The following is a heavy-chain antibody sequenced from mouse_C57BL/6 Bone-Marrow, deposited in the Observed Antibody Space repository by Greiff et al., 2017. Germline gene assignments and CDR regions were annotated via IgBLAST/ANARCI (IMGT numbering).Heavy chain of an antibody. Sequence: QVQLQQSGAELVRPGTSVKVSCKASGYAFTNYLIEWVKQRPGQGLEWIGVINPGSGGTNYNEKFKGKATLTADKSSSTAYMQLSSLTSEDSAVYFCARICPWFAYWGQGTLVTVSA. J-gene: IGHJ3*01. CDR2: INPGSGGT. V-gene: IGHV1-54*01. CDR3: ARICPWFAY. CDR1: GYAFTNYL.